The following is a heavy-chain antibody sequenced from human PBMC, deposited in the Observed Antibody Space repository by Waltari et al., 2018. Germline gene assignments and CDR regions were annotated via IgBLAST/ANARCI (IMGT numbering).Heavy chain of an antibody. CDR1: GGSFSGYY. V-gene: IGHV4-34*01. CDR2: INHSGST. CDR3: ARGRPNYYRIIAGAGNNYFDY. D-gene: IGHD6-19*01. J-gene: IGHJ4*02. Sequence: QVQLQQWGAGLLKPSETLSLTCAVYGGSFSGYYWSWIRQPPGKGLGWIGEINHSGSTQYNPSRKRRVTISVDTSKNQFSRKLSSVTAADTAVYYCARGRPNYYRIIAGAGNNYFDYWGQGTLVTVSS.